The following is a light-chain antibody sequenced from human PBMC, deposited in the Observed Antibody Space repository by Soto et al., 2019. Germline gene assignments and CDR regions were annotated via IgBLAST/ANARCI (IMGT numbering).Light chain of an antibody. CDR1: SSDIGDSNF. CDR3: ASYRSGTNHV. J-gene: IGLJ1*01. CDR2: EVN. Sequence: QPALTQPASVSGSPGQSITISCTGTSSDIGDSNFVSWYQHSPGKAPRLMIYEVNNRPSGVSKRFSGSKAGNTASLTISGLLDDDEADYFCASYRSGTNHVFGTATKVTV. V-gene: IGLV2-14*01.